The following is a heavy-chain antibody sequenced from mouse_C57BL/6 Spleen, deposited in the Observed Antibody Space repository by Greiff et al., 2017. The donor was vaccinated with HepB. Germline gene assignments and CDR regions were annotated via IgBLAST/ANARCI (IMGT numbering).Heavy chain of an antibody. CDR1: GFNIKDYY. J-gene: IGHJ2*01. D-gene: IGHD1-1*01. CDR2: IDPEDGDT. V-gene: IGHV14-2*01. Sequence: EVQLQQSGAELVKPGASVKLSCTASGFNIKDYYMHWVKQRTEQGLEWIGRIDPEDGDTKYAPKFQGKATITADRSSNTAYLQLSSLTSEDTAVYYCARSYYSGHYFDYWGQGTTLTVSS. CDR3: ARSYYSGHYFDY.